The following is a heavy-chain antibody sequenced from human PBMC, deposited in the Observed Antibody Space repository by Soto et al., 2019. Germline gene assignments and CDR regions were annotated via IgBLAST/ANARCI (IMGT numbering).Heavy chain of an antibody. CDR1: GGSISSYY. J-gene: IGHJ4*02. CDR2: IHYSGTT. V-gene: IGHV4-59*01. Sequence: SETLSLTCTVSGGSISSYYWSWIRQPPGKGLEWIGYIHYSGTTSFFPSYNPSLRSRVTISEDTSKNQFSLKLLSVTTADTAVYFCAAGEASSRNLAPYYLDFWGQGTLVTVSS. D-gene: IGHD6-13*01. CDR3: AAGEASSRNLAPYYLDF.